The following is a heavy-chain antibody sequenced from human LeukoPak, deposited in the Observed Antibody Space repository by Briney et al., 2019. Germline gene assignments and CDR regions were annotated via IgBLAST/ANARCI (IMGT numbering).Heavy chain of an antibody. J-gene: IGHJ4*02. CDR1: GFTFSSYA. D-gene: IGHD6-19*01. CDR3: ARDGGSGWSFGLAR. CDR2: ISGSGGST. Sequence: GGSLRLSCAASGFTFSSYAMSWVRQAPGKGLEWVSAISGSGGSTYYADSVKGRFTISRDNSKNTLYLQMNSLRAEDTAVYYCARDGGSGWSFGLARWGQGTLVTVSS. V-gene: IGHV3-23*01.